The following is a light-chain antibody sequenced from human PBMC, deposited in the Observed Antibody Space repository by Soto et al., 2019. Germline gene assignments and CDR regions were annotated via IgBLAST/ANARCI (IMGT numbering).Light chain of an antibody. J-gene: IGKJ4*02. CDR2: GAS. V-gene: IGKV3-11*01. CDR1: QYINTR. CDR3: QQRSSWPLT. Sequence: IGFTQSPATLASFPGARVTLSCRASQYINTRLSWYQHRPGQAPRLLIDGASNRATGIPARFSGSGSGTDFTLTISSLEPEDFAVYFCQQRSSWPLTFGGVTKVDI.